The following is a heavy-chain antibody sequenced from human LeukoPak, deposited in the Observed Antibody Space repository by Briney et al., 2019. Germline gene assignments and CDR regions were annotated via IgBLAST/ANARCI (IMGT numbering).Heavy chain of an antibody. J-gene: IGHJ4*02. Sequence: PGGSLSLPCGLSGFTFTIYAMRWVRQAPGGGLEWVSAISCSNSCIYYAHSVKGRFTISRENSKNTLYLQMDSLRAEDTAVYYCAKERTDYYDSSGYSPVDYWGQGTLLTVSS. CDR3: AKERTDYYDSSGYSPVDY. CDR2: ISCSNSCI. V-gene: IGHV3-23*01. CDR1: GFTFTIYA. D-gene: IGHD3-22*01.